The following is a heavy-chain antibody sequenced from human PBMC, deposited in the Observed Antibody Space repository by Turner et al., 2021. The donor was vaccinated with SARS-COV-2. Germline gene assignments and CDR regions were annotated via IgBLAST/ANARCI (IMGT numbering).Heavy chain of an antibody. CDR1: GYTFPSYA. D-gene: IGHD2-2*01. Sequence: VQLVQSGAEVRKPGASVKVSCKASGYTFPSYAMHWVRQAPGKRLEGMGWINAGNGNTKYSQKFQGRVTITRDTSASTAYMELSSLRSEDTAVYYCARDLAYCSSTSCPYYYYYGMDVWGQGTTVTVSS. J-gene: IGHJ6*02. V-gene: IGHV1-3*01. CDR2: INAGNGNT. CDR3: ARDLAYCSSTSCPYYYYYGMDV.